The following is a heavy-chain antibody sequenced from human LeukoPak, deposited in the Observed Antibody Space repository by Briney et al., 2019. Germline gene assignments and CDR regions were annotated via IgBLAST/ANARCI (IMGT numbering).Heavy chain of an antibody. J-gene: IGHJ4*02. D-gene: IGHD5-24*01. CDR1: GFTFSNYW. CDR2: ISSDGSST. Sequence: GGSLRLSCAASGFTFSNYWMYWVRQAPGKGLVWVSRISSDGSSTSYADSVKGRFTISRDNAKNTVYLQMNSLRAEDTAVYYCASGMAGYFDLWGQGTLATVSS. CDR3: ASGMAGYFDL. V-gene: IGHV3-74*01.